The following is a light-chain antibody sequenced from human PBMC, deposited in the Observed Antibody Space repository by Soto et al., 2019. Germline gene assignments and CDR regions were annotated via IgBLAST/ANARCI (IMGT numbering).Light chain of an antibody. CDR3: QHYNSYSEA. J-gene: IGKJ1*01. CDR2: GAS. V-gene: IGKV3-20*01. CDR1: QSGSSGY. Sequence: EIVLTQSPGTLSLSPGERATLSCRASQSGSSGYLAWYQQQPGQAPRLLIYGASSRATGIPDRFSGSGSGTDFTLTISSLQPDDFVTYYCQHYNSYSEAFGQGTKVDIK.